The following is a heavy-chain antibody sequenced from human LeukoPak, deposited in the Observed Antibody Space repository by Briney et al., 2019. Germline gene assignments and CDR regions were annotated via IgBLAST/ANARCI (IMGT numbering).Heavy chain of an antibody. J-gene: IGHJ4*02. V-gene: IGHV3-23*01. CDR1: GFTFSGYA. CDR3: AKDAVYGYANWEFAY. D-gene: IGHD1-1*01. CDR2: IVSNGGDT. Sequence: GGSLRLSCAASGFTFSGYAMTWVRQAPGKGPEWVSGIVSNGGDTYYADSVKGRFTISRDNSKNSLYLQMNSLRVEDTVMYYFAKDAVYGYANWEFAYWAGGTLVTVS.